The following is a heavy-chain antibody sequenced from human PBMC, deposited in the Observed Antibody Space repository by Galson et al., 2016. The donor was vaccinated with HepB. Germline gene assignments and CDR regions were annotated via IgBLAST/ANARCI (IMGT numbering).Heavy chain of an antibody. CDR1: GFTFSNSA. Sequence: SVKVSCKASGFTFSNSAVQWVRQARGQRLESIGWIVVGSGNTNYAQKFQGRVAITRDMSTSTAYMELSSLRSEDTAVYYCAADRGIVGGTLWDYYYYGMDVWGQGTTVTVSS. V-gene: IGHV1-58*01. CDR2: IVVGSGNT. J-gene: IGHJ6*02. CDR3: AADRGIVGGTLWDYYYYGMDV. D-gene: IGHD1-26*01.